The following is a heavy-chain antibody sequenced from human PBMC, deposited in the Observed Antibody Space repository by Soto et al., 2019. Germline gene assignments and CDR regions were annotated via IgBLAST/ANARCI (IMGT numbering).Heavy chain of an antibody. CDR1: GFSLNTTGVG. V-gene: IGHV2-5*02. CDR3: AHRAILCSGGSCYSQPFDY. D-gene: IGHD2-15*01. CDR2: IYWDDDK. Sequence: QITLKESGPTPVKPTQTLTLTCTFSGFSLNTTGVGVGWIRQPPGKALEWLAIIYWDDDKRYSPSLRSRLTITKDTSKNQVVLTMTNVDPVDTATYYCAHRAILCSGGSCYSQPFDYWGQGTLVTVSS. J-gene: IGHJ4*02.